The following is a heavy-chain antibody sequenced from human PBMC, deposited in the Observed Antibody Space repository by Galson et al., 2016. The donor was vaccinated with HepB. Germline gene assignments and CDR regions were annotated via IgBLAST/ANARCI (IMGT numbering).Heavy chain of an antibody. CDR1: GGSISSDSYY. V-gene: IGHV4-61*02. D-gene: IGHD2-2*01. CDR2: IFATGRT. J-gene: IGHJ4*02. Sequence: TLSLTCTVSGGSISSDSYYWSWIRQPAGKGLEWIGRIFATGRTDYSPSLKGRVTISLDTSKNQFSLKLSSVTAADTAVYYCEVTSFCNSTSCYDYWGQGTLVTVSS. CDR3: EVTSFCNSTSCYDY.